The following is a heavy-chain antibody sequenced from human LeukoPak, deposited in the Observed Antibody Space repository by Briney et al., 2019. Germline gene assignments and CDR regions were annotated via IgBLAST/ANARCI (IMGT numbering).Heavy chain of an antibody. Sequence: SETLSLTCTVSGVSMSNYYWSWIRQPPGKGLEWIGCISDSGKTNYNPSLRSRVTISVDTSKNQFSLKLSSVTAADTAVYYCARGDYSSSLYDYSDYWGQGTLVTVSS. V-gene: IGHV4-59*01. D-gene: IGHD6-6*01. CDR2: ISDSGKT. J-gene: IGHJ4*02. CDR1: GVSMSNYY. CDR3: ARGDYSSSLYDYSDY.